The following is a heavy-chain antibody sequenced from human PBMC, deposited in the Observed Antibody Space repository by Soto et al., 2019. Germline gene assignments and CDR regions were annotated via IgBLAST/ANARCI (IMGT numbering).Heavy chain of an antibody. CDR2: IYYSGST. V-gene: IGHV4-30-4*01. CDR3: ARESRFLEWLAGMDV. D-gene: IGHD3-3*01. Sequence: SSETLSLTCTVSGGSISSGDYYWSCMRQPPGKGLEWIGYIYYSGSTYYNPSLKSRVTISVDTSKNQFSLKLSSVTAADTAVYYCARESRFLEWLAGMDVWGQGTTVTVSS. J-gene: IGHJ6*02. CDR1: GGSISSGDYY.